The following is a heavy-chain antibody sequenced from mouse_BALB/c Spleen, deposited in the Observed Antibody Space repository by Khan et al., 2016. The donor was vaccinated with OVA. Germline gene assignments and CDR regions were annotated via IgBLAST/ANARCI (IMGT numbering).Heavy chain of an antibody. V-gene: IGHV3-1*02. J-gene: IGHJ2*01. D-gene: IGHD2-3*01. CDR1: GYSITSGYS. CDR2: IYYSGNT. CDR3: AKDGYYLDS. Sequence: VQLQQSGPDLVKPSQSLSLTCTVIGYSITSGYSRHWIRQFPGNKLEWMGYIYYSGNTNSNPSLKSRISITRDTSKNQFFLQLNSLTTEDTDTYDCAKDGYYLDSWGQGTTLTVSS.